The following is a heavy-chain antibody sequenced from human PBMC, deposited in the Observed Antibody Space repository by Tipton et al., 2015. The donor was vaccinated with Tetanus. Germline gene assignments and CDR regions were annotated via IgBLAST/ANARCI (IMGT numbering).Heavy chain of an antibody. CDR2: VSGSRGDT. J-gene: IGHJ6*04. CDR1: GFTSRTYW. CDR3: AKEALGVLDV. Sequence: SLRLSCAASGFTSRTYWMNWIRQAPGKGLAWVSAVSGSRGDTYYADSVKGRFTVSRDNSKDTLYLQLNSPRADDTAIYYCAKEALGVLDVWGRGTTVTVSS. V-gene: IGHV3-23*01.